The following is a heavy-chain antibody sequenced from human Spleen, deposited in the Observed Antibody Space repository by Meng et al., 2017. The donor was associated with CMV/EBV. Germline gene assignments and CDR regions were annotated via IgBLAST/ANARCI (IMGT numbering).Heavy chain of an antibody. J-gene: IGHJ4*02. CDR3: ALSRDGYNWEFFFDY. CDR1: GFTFSNYW. V-gene: IGHV3-7*01. CDR2: MKEDGSEI. D-gene: IGHD5-24*01. Sequence: GESLKISCVASGFTFSNYWMTWVRQAPGKGLEWVAYMKEDGSEIYYVDSVKGRFTISRDNAENSLYLQMNSLRAEETAVYYCALSRDGYNWEFFFDYWGQGTLVTVSS.